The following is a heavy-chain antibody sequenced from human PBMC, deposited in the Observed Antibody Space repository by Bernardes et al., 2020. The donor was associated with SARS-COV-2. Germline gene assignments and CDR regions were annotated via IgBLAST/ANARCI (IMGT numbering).Heavy chain of an antibody. CDR3: ARVSPYSRNWFDP. J-gene: IGHJ5*02. D-gene: IGHD2-21*01. Sequence: SETLSLTCTVSGGSISSYYWSWIRQPAGNGLEWIGRIYTSGSTNYNPSLKSRVPMSVAPSKTQFSLKLSSVPAADTAVYYCARVSPYSRNWFDPWGQGTLVTGAS. V-gene: IGHV4-4*07. CDR1: GGSISSYY. CDR2: IYTSGST.